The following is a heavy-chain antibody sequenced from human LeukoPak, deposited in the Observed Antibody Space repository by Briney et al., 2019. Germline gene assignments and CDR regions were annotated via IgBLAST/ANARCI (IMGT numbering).Heavy chain of an antibody. CDR1: GGSFSGYY. D-gene: IGHD2-8*02. CDR2: INHSGST. Sequence: SETLSLTCAVYGGSFSGYYWSWILQPPGKGLEWIGEINHSGSTNYNPSLKSRVTISVDTSKNQFSLKLSSVTAADTAVYYCARGPRYCTGGVCYYYYYMDVWGKGTTVTVSS. J-gene: IGHJ6*03. CDR3: ARGPRYCTGGVCYYYYYMDV. V-gene: IGHV4-34*01.